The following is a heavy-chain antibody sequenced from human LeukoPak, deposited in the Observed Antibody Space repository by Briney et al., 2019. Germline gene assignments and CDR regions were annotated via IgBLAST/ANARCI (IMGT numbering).Heavy chain of an antibody. Sequence: PGGSLRLSCAASGFTFSSYWMSWVRQAPGKGLEWVANIKQDGSEKYYVDSVKGRLTISRDNAKNSLYLQMNSLRAEDTAVYYCARGVRDYYGSGTYYYYMDVWGKGTTVTVSS. CDR1: GFTFSSYW. D-gene: IGHD3-10*01. J-gene: IGHJ6*03. CDR2: IKQDGSEK. CDR3: ARGVRDYYGSGTYYYYMDV. V-gene: IGHV3-7*01.